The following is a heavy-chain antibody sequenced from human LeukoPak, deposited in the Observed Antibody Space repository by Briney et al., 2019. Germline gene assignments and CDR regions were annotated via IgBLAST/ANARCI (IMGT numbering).Heavy chain of an antibody. V-gene: IGHV3-48*04. CDR3: ARGATYAYYQDY. D-gene: IGHD1-26*01. Sequence: PGGSLRLSCAASGFTFSSFSMNWVRQAPGKGLEWVSYIRSGGTNTDYTGSVKGRFTISRDNAKNSLYLQMNSLRAEDTAVYYCARGATYAYYQDYWGQGTLVTVSS. J-gene: IGHJ4*02. CDR1: GFTFSSFS. CDR2: IRSGGTNT.